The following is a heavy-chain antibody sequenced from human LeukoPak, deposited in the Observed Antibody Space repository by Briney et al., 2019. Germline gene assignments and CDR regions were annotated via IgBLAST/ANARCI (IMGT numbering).Heavy chain of an antibody. Sequence: ASVKVSCKSSGYTFTSYYIHWVRQAPGQGLEWMGIISPSGGGTGYAQNFQGRVTMTRDTSTSTVYMELSSLRSEDTAVYFCARGGPQWLVLRKRFYFDSWGQGNLVTVSS. V-gene: IGHV1-46*01. D-gene: IGHD6-19*01. CDR2: ISPSGGGT. J-gene: IGHJ4*02. CDR1: GYTFTSYY. CDR3: ARGGPQWLVLRKRFYFDS.